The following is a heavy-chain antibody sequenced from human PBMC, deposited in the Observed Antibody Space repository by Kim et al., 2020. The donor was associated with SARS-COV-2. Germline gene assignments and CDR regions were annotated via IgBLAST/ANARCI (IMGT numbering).Heavy chain of an antibody. CDR1: GFTFSSYT. V-gene: IGHV3-30-3*01. CDR3: ACADGYNCQFDH. Sequence: GGSLRLSCAASGFTFSSYTMHWVRQAPGKGLEWVAVISSDGSNKYYADSVKGRFTISRDNSKNTLYLQVNSLRAEDTAVYYCACADGYNCQFDHWGQGTLVTVSS. D-gene: IGHD5-12*01. J-gene: IGHJ4*02. CDR2: ISSDGSNK.